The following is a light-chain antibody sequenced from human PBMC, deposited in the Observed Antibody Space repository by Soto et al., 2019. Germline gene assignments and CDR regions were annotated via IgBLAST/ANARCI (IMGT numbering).Light chain of an antibody. CDR1: AYD. V-gene: IGLV1-40*01. Sequence: QSPLSEARSVGKAAGHRVTISCTGAAYDVHWYQQLPGTAPKLLIYGNSNRPSGVPDRFSGSKSGTSASLAITGLQAEDEAEYYCLSYDSSLSGSVFGTGTKVTVL. CDR3: LSYDSSLSGSV. J-gene: IGLJ1*01. CDR2: GNS.